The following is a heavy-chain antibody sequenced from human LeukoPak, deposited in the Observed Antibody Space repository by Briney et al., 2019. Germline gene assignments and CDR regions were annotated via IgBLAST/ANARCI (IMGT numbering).Heavy chain of an antibody. CDR1: GFTFSSYG. CDR2: IWYDGSNK. D-gene: IGHD6-19*01. J-gene: IGHJ4*02. CDR3: ASGDSSGWYASPDFDY. V-gene: IGHV3-33*01. Sequence: PGGSLRLSCAASGFTFSSYGMHWVRQAPGKGLEWVAAIWYDGSNKYYADSVKGRFTISRDNSKNTLYLQMNSLRAEDTAVYYCASGDSSGWYASPDFDYWGQGTLVTVSS.